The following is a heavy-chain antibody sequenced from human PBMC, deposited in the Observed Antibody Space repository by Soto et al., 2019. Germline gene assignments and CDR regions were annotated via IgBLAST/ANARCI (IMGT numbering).Heavy chain of an antibody. Sequence: EVQLVESGGGLVQPGGSLRLSCEASGFTFRNYDMHCVRQGTGKGLEWVLGISAAGDPDYADSVEGRFTISRENAQNSFFLQMNSLRVGDTAVYYCARTDRDFYGLDVWGQGTTVIVSS. CDR3: ARTDRDFYGLDV. V-gene: IGHV3-13*05. CDR2: ISAAGDP. J-gene: IGHJ6*02. CDR1: GFTFRNYD.